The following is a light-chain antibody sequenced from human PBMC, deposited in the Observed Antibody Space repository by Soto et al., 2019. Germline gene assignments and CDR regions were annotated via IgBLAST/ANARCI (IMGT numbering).Light chain of an antibody. CDR2: GNS. CDR3: SSKRDSSTLFV. Sequence: QSVLTQPPSVSGAPGQRVTISCTGSSSNIGAGYDVHWYQQLPGTAPKLLIYGNSNRPSGVSDRFSGSKSGNTASLTISGLQAEDEADYYCSSKRDSSTLFVFGTGTKVTVL. CDR1: SSNIGAGYD. V-gene: IGLV1-40*01. J-gene: IGLJ1*01.